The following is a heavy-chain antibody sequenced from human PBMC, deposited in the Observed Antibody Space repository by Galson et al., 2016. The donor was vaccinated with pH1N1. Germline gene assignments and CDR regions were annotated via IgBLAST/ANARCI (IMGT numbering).Heavy chain of an antibody. D-gene: IGHD4-17*01. J-gene: IGHJ5*02. CDR2: IYWNDDK. CDR3: AHSLYGDYVGWFDP. CDR1: GFSLSTSGVG. Sequence: PALVKPTQTLTLTRTFSGFSLSTSGVGVGWIRQPPGKALEWLALIYWNDDKRYSPPLKSRLTIIKDTSKNQVVLTMTNMDPVNTATYYCAHSLYGDYVGWFDPWGQGTLVTVSS. V-gene: IGHV2-5*01.